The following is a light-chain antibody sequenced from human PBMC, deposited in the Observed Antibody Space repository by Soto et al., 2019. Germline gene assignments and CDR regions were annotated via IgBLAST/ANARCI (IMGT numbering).Light chain of an antibody. CDR3: QQYKNWPHFT. CDR1: QSVSSN. J-gene: IGKJ3*01. V-gene: IGKV3-15*01. Sequence: EIVMTQSPATLSVSPGERATLSFRSSQSVSSNLAWYQQKPGQSPRLLIFGASTRATGIPARFSGSGSGTEFTLTINSLQSEDFAVYYCQQYKNWPHFTFGPGTKVDI. CDR2: GAS.